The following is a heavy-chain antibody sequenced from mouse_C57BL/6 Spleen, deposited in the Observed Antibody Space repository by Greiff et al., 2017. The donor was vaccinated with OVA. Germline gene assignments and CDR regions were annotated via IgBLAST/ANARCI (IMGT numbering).Heavy chain of an antibody. CDR1: GYTFTSYW. J-gene: IGHJ4*01. CDR2: IDPSDSYT. D-gene: IGHD2-1*01. Sequence: QVQLQQPGAELVRPGTSVKLSCKASGYTFTSYWMHWVKQRPGQGLEWIGVIDPSDSYTNYNQKFKGKATLTVDKSSSTAYMPLSSLTSLDSAVYACALYYGNTLAMDYWGQGTSVTVSS. CDR3: ALYYGNTLAMDY. V-gene: IGHV1-59*01.